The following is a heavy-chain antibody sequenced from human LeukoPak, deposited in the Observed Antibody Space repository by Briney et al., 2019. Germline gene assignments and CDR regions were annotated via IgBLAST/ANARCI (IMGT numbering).Heavy chain of an antibody. CDR3: ASQDYSGYSFMDV. V-gene: IGHV3-74*01. D-gene: IGHD5-12*01. Sequence: GGSLRLSCAASGFTFSSYWMHWVRQAPGKGLVRVSRINSDGSSTSYADSVKGRFTISRDNAKNTLYLQMDSLRAEDTAVYYCASQDYSGYSFMDVWGKGTTVTVSS. CDR2: INSDGSST. CDR1: GFTFSSYW. J-gene: IGHJ6*04.